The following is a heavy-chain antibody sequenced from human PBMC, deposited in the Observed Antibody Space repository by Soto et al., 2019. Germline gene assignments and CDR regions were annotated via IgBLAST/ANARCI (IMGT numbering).Heavy chain of an antibody. J-gene: IGHJ4*02. V-gene: IGHV1-18*01. CDR3: ARDLTSEWFGELIFDY. D-gene: IGHD3-10*01. CDR2: ISAYNGNT. CDR1: GYTFTSYG. Sequence: QVQLVQSGAEVKKPGASVKVSCKASGYTFTSYGISWVRQAPGQGLEWMGWISAYNGNTNYAPRLKGRVTMTTVTSTSTAYMERRSPRSDDTAVYYCARDLTSEWFGELIFDYWGQRTLVTVSS.